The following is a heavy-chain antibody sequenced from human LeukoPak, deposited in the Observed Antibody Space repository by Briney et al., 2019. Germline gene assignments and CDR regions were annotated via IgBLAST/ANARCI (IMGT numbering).Heavy chain of an antibody. J-gene: IGHJ3*02. CDR3: ARDQGGITMVRGEAFDI. D-gene: IGHD3-10*01. V-gene: IGHV1-46*01. CDR1: GYTFTSYG. CDR2: INPSGGST. Sequence: ASVKVSCKASGYTFTSYGISWVRQAPGQGLEWMGIINPSGGSTSYAQKFQGRVTMTRDTSTSTVYMELSSLRSEDTAVYYCARDQGGITMVRGEAFDIWGQGTMVTVSS.